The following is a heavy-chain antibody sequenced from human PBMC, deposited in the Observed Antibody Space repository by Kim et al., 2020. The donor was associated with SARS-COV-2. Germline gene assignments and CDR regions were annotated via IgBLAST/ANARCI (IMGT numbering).Heavy chain of an antibody. CDR3: ARVGRIAAAGTSSNWFDP. D-gene: IGHD6-13*01. J-gene: IGHJ5*02. Sequence: KSRVTISVDTSKNQFSLKLGSVTAADTAVYYCARVGRIAAAGTSSNWFDPWGQGTLVTVSS. V-gene: IGHV4-39*01.